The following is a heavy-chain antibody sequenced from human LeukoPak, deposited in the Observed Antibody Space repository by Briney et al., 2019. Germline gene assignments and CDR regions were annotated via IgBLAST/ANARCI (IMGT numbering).Heavy chain of an antibody. CDR1: GGTFSSYA. CDR2: IIPIFGTA. V-gene: IGHV1-69*05. Sequence: ASVKVSCKASGGTFSSYAISWVRQAPGQGLEWMGGIIPIFGTANYAQKFQGRVTITTDESTSTAYMELSSLRSEDTAVYYCATALNYYGSGSQGYWGQGTLVIVSS. J-gene: IGHJ4*02. D-gene: IGHD3-10*01. CDR3: ATALNYYGSGSQGY.